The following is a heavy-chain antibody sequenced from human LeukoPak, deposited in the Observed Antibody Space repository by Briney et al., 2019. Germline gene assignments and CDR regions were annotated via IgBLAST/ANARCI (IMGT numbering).Heavy chain of an antibody. CDR2: IFGYGGST. V-gene: IGHV3-23*01. Sequence: GGSLRLSCAASGFTFSNYAMSWVRQAPGKGLEWVATIFGYGGSTYYADSVEGRFTISRDNSNNTLYLQLNSLTTEDTAVYYCAKMAGYNSRFDYWGQGTLVTVSS. J-gene: IGHJ4*02. CDR1: GFTFSNYA. CDR3: AKMAGYNSRFDY. D-gene: IGHD5-24*01.